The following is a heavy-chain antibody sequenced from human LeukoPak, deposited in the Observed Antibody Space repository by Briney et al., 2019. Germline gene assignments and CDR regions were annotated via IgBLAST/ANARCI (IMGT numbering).Heavy chain of an antibody. J-gene: IGHJ4*02. CDR1: RFPFSSYA. D-gene: IGHD3-16*01. Sequence: GGSLRLSCAASRFPFSSYAMSWVRQAPGKGLEWVSAIGGSGGNTYYADSVKGRFTISRDTSKNTLYLQMNSLRAEDTAVYYWAKDPGPIYGVGGIWGPFDYWGQGTLVTVSS. CDR2: IGGSGGNT. CDR3: AKDPGPIYGVGGIWGPFDY. V-gene: IGHV3-23*01.